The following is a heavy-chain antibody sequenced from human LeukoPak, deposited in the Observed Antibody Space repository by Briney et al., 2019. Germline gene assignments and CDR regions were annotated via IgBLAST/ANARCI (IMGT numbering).Heavy chain of an antibody. CDR1: GFTFTNYD. CDR2: MNPINGNT. CDR3: VRDGEGVAISVNYWFDP. V-gene: IGHV1-8*01. J-gene: IGHJ5*02. Sequence: ASVKVSCKASGFTFTNYDINWVRQATGQGLEWMGWMNPINGNTGYAQKFQGRVTMTRDTSISTVYMELRSLTSEDTAVYYCVRDGEGVAISVNYWFDPWGQGTLVTVSS. D-gene: IGHD3-10*01.